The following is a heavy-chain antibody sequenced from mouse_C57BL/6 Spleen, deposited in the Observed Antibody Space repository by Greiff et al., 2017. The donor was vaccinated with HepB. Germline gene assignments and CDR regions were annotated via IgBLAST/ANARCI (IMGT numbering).Heavy chain of an antibody. CDR3: ATLRGGVMDY. V-gene: IGHV1-54*01. J-gene: IGHJ4*01. D-gene: IGHD1-1*01. CDR2: INPGSGGT. CDR1: GYAFTNYL. Sequence: VKLQESGAELVRPGTSVKVSCKASGYAFTNYLIEWVKQRPGQGLEWIGVINPGSGGTNYNEKFKGKATLTADKSSSTAYMQLSSLTSEDSAVYFCATLRGGVMDYWGQGTSVTVSS.